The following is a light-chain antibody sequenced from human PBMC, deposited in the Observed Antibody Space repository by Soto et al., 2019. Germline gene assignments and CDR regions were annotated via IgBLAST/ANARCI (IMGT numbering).Light chain of an antibody. V-gene: IGKV1-9*01. CDR1: QGISRN. CDR3: QQLHSYTLT. CDR2: AAS. J-gene: IGKJ4*01. Sequence: IQLTQSPSSLSASVGDRVTITCRASQGISRNLAWYQQKPGNVPKLLIYAASTLQSGVPSRFSGSGSGTDFTLTISSLQPEDFANYYCQQLHSYTLTLGGGTRVEIK.